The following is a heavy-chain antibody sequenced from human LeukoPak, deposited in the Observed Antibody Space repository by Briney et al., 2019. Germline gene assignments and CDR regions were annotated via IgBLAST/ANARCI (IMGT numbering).Heavy chain of an antibody. J-gene: IGHJ4*02. V-gene: IGHV4-34*01. Sequence: PSETLPLTCTVYGGSFSGYYWSWIRQPPGKGLEWIGEINHSGSTNYNPSLKSRVTISVDTSKNQFSLKLSSVTAADTAVYYCAREVRYSSSWIFDYWGQGTLVTVSS. CDR3: AREVRYSSSWIFDY. CDR1: GGSFSGYY. D-gene: IGHD6-13*01. CDR2: INHSGST.